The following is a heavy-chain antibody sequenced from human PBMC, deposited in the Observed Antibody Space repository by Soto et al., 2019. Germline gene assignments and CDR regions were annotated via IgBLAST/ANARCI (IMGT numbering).Heavy chain of an antibody. CDR3: ARDHRASPFDY. V-gene: IGHV3-66*01. J-gene: IGHJ4*02. CDR2: IYSGGNT. D-gene: IGHD6-6*01. CDR1: GFTVSSNY. Sequence: EVQLVESGGGLVQPGGSLRLSCAASGFTVSSNYMSWVRQAPGKGLEWVSIIYSGGNTYYADSVKGRFTISRDNSKNPLYLQNNSLRAEDTAVYYCARDHRASPFDYWGQGTLVTVSS.